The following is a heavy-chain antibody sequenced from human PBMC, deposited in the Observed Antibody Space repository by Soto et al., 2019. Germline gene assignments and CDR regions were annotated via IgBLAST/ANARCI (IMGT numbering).Heavy chain of an antibody. V-gene: IGHV3-30-3*01. CDR3: ARERGSSGWYDY. CDR2: ISYDGSNK. J-gene: IGHJ4*02. Sequence: QVQLVESGGGVVQPGRSLRLSCAASGFTFSSYAMHWVRQAPGKGLEWVAVISYDGSNKYYADSVKGRFTISRENSKNTLYLQMNSLRAEDTAVYYCARERGSSGWYDYWGQGTLVTVSS. CDR1: GFTFSSYA. D-gene: IGHD6-19*01.